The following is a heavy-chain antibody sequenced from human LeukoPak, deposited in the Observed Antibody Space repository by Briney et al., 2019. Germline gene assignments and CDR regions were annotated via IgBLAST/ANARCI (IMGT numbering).Heavy chain of an antibody. V-gene: IGHV4-34*01. Sequence: SETLSLTCAVYGGSFSGNYWTLIRQTPGRGLEWIGESSPTGDITGYNPSLKGRATISVDTSKNQFSLKLSSVTAADTAVYYCATVDYSRDWFDPWGQGTLVTVSS. CDR2: SSPTGDIT. D-gene: IGHD4-11*01. CDR1: GGSFSGNY. CDR3: ATVDYSRDWFDP. J-gene: IGHJ5*02.